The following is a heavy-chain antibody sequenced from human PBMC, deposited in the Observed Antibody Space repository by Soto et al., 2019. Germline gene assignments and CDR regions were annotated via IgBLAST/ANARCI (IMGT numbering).Heavy chain of an antibody. J-gene: IGHJ5*02. CDR1: GVSFNSYD. V-gene: IGHV3-30*03. CDR2: ISYDGSNT. CDR3: ARISRYCSGGDCHA. D-gene: IGHD2-15*01. Sequence: PVWSLRLSCAASGVSFNSYDMHWVRQAPGKGPEWVAIISYDGSNTYYSDSVRGRFTISRDNSKDTLYLQMHSLRSEDTAIYYCARISRYCSGGDCHAWGQGTQVTVSS.